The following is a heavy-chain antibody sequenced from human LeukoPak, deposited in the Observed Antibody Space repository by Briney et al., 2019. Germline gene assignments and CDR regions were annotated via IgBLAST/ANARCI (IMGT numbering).Heavy chain of an antibody. Sequence: PGGSLRLSCAASGFTFSNYWMHWVRQAPGKGLVWVSRINSDGINTSYADSVKGRFTISRDNAKNTLNLQMNSLRAEDTAVYYCASTHDFWNYVNYWGQGTLVTVSS. J-gene: IGHJ4*02. D-gene: IGHD1-7*01. V-gene: IGHV3-74*01. CDR3: ASTHDFWNYVNY. CDR1: GFTFSNYW. CDR2: INSDGINT.